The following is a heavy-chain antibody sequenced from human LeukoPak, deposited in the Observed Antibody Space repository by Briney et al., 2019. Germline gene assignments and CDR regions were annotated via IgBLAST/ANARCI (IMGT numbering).Heavy chain of an antibody. CDR2: IYSGGST. CDR3: ARGLVSSVHGERNYYGIDV. D-gene: IGHD1-1*01. V-gene: IGHV3-66*01. Sequence: GGSLRLSCAASGFTVSSNDISWVRQAPGKGLEWVSVIYSGGSTYYADSVNGRFTISRDNSKNTLYLQMNSLRAEDTAVYYCARGLVSSVHGERNYYGIDVWGQGTTVTVSS. CDR1: GFTVSSND. J-gene: IGHJ6*02.